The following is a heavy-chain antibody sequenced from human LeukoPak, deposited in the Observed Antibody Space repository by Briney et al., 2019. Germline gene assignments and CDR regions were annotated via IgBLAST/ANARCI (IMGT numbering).Heavy chain of an antibody. J-gene: IGHJ4*02. D-gene: IGHD3-10*01. CDR1: GFTFSGSA. V-gene: IGHV3-73*01. CDR3: TRSYGSGVY. CDR2: IRGKANSYAT. Sequence: GGSLRLSCAASGFTFSGSAMHWVRQASGKGLEWVGRIRGKANSYATAYAASVKGRFTISRDDSKNTAYLQMNSLKTEDTAVYYCTRSYGSGVYWGQGTLVTVSS.